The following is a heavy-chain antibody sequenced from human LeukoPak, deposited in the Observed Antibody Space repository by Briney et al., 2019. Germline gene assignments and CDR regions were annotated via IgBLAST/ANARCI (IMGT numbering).Heavy chain of an antibody. CDR2: IIPILNTA. V-gene: IGHV1-69*04. D-gene: IGHD2-21*01. CDR1: GGTFFRYG. Sequence: GASVKVSCKASGGTFFRYGIGWVRQAPGQGLEWMGTIIPILNTANYAQKFEGRVTMTSDTSTSTVYMELSSLRSEDTAVYYCARVLGGLAFRTCVYWGQGTLVTVSS. J-gene: IGHJ4*02. CDR3: ARVLGGLAFRTCVY.